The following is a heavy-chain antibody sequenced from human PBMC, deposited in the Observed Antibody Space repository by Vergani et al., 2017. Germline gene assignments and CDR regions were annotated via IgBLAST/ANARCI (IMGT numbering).Heavy chain of an antibody. CDR1: GGSISSSSYY. D-gene: IGHD2-21*02. V-gene: IGHV4-39*07. CDR2: IYYSGST. Sequence: QLQLQESGPGLVKPSETLSLTCTVSGGSISSSSYYWGWIRQPPGKGLEWIGSIYYSGSTYYNPSLKSRVTISVDTSKNQFSLKLSSVTAAATAVYYCARAAVVVVTASFDYGGQGTLVTVSS. J-gene: IGHJ4*02. CDR3: ARAAVVVVTASFDY.